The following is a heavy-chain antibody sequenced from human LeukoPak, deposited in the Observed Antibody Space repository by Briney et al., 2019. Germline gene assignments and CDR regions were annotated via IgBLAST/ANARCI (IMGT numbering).Heavy chain of an antibody. CDR2: TYYRSKWYN. V-gene: IGHV6-1*01. CDR3: ARDSDEFDAFDI. D-gene: IGHD1-26*01. J-gene: IGHJ3*02. Sequence: SQTLSLTCAISGDSVSSNSAAWNWIRQSPSRGLEWLGRTYYRSKWYNGYAVSVESRITVNPDTSKNQFSLQLNSVTPEDTAVYYCARDSDEFDAFDIWGQGTMVTVSS. CDR1: GDSVSSNSAA.